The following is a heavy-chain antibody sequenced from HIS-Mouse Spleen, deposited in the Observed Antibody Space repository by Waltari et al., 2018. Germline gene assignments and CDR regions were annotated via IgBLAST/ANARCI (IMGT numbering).Heavy chain of an antibody. CDR3: AKLAGEGAFDI. V-gene: IGHV3-30*18. Sequence: QVQLVESGGGVVQPGRSLSLSCAASGFTFGGYGMQWVRQAPGKGLEWVAVISYDGSNKYYADSVKGRFTISRDNSKNTLYLQMNSLRAEDTAVYYCAKLAGEGAFDIWGQGTMVTVSS. D-gene: IGHD6-19*01. CDR1: GFTFGGYG. J-gene: IGHJ3*02. CDR2: ISYDGSNK.